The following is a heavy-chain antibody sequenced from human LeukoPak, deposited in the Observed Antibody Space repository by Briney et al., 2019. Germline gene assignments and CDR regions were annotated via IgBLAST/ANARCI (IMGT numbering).Heavy chain of an antibody. J-gene: IGHJ4*02. V-gene: IGHV3-21*01. CDR2: ISSSSSYI. CDR3: ARVASYYVSVR. CDR1: GFTFSSYG. D-gene: IGHD1-26*01. Sequence: GSLRLSCAASGFTFSSYGMNWVRQAPGKGLEWVSSISSSSSYIYYADSVKGRFTISRDNAKNSLYLQVNSLRAEDTAVYYCARVASYYVSVRWGQGTLVTVSS.